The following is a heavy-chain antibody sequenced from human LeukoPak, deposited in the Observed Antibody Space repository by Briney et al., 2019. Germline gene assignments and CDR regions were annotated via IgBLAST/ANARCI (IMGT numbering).Heavy chain of an antibody. Sequence: GGSLRLSCAASGFTFRNYAIYWVRQAPGKGLEWVANIKQDGSEKYYVDSVKGRFTISRDNAKNSLYLQMNSLRAEDTAVYYCARTHSSGWYFLDYWGQGTLVTVSS. V-gene: IGHV3-7*01. CDR1: GFTFRNYA. J-gene: IGHJ4*02. CDR3: ARTHSSGWYFLDY. D-gene: IGHD6-19*01. CDR2: IKQDGSEK.